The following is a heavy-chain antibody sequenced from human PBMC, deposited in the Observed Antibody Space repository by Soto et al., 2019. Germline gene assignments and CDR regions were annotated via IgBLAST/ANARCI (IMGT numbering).Heavy chain of an antibody. CDR2: INAGNGNT. J-gene: IGHJ6*02. D-gene: IGHD3-22*01. V-gene: IGHV1-3*01. CDR3: ASSMIQPYYYYYGMDV. Sequence: ASVKVSCKASGYTFTSYAMHWVRQAPGQRLEWMGWINAGNGNTKYSQKFQGRVTITRDTSASTAYMELSSLRSEDTAVYYCASSMIQPYYYYYGMDVWGQGTTVTVSS. CDR1: GYTFTSYA.